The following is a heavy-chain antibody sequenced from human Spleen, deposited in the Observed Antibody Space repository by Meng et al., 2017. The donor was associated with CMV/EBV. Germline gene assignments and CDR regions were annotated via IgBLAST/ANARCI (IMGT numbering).Heavy chain of an antibody. CDR2: IYWDDDK. CDR1: GFSHSTSGVG. J-gene: IGHJ4*02. Sequence: QNHVKECVPPRVTPTQTLTPTCTFAGFSHSTSGVGVGWIRQPPGKALEWLAPIYWDDDKRYSPSLKSRLTIPKDTSKNQVVLTMTNMDPVDAATYYCAHTRSIEARPPYFDYWGQGTLVTVSS. V-gene: IGHV2-5*02. CDR3: AHTRSIEARPPYFDY.